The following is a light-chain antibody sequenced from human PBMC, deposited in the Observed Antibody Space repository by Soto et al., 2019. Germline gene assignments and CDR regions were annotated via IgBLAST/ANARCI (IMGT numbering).Light chain of an antibody. CDR2: KAS. Sequence: DIQMTQSPSTLSASVGDRVTITCRASRSISSWLVWYQQKPGKAPKLLIYKASILESGVPSRFSGSGSGTEFTLTISSLQPDDFATYYCQQYNTFWTSGQGTKVDIK. J-gene: IGKJ1*01. CDR1: RSISSW. V-gene: IGKV1-5*03. CDR3: QQYNTFWT.